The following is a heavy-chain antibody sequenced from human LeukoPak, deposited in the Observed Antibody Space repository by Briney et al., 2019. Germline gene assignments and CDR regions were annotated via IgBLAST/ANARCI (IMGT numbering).Heavy chain of an antibody. Sequence: SVKVSCMASGGTFSSYVISWVRQAPGRGLEWMGGIIPIFGKANYAQKFQGRVTITADESTSTAYMELSSLRSEDTAVYYCARDRTVVTNYFDYWGQGTLVTVSS. CDR1: GGTFSSYV. CDR2: IIPIFGKA. J-gene: IGHJ4*02. D-gene: IGHD4-23*01. CDR3: ARDRTVVTNYFDY. V-gene: IGHV1-69*01.